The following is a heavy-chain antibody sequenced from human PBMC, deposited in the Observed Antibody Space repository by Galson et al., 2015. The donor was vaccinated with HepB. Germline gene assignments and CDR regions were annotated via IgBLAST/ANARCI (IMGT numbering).Heavy chain of an antibody. V-gene: IGHV3-21*01. Sequence: SLRLSCAASGFNFSNYIMKWVRQTPGKGLEWVSLISTSSSLIYYADSVKGRFTISRDNTKNSLYLQMNSLTAEDTAVYYCVRGRGLRVSGSWGQGTLVTVS. D-gene: IGHD3-10*01. CDR3: VRGRGLRVSGS. J-gene: IGHJ4*02. CDR1: GFNFSNYI. CDR2: ISTSSSLI.